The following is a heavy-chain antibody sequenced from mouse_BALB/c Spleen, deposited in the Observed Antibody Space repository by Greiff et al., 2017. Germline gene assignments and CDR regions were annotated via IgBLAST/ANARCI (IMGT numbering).Heavy chain of an antibody. J-gene: IGHJ3*01. Sequence: EVKLVESGGGLVKPGGSLKLSCAASGFTFSSYAMSWVRQTPEKRLEWVASISSGGSTYYPDSVKGRFTISRDNARNILYLQMSSLRSEDTAMYYCAREKGNYGAYWGQGTLVTVSA. CDR2: ISSGGST. D-gene: IGHD2-1*01. V-gene: IGHV5-6-5*01. CDR1: GFTFSSYA. CDR3: AREKGNYGAY.